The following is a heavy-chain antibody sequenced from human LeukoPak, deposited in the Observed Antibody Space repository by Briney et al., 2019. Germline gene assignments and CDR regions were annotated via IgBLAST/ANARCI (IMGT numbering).Heavy chain of an antibody. CDR1: GHTFTGYY. V-gene: IGHV1-2*02. CDR2: INPNSGDT. CDR3: ARGPNWNYDVVFGYFDY. D-gene: IGHD3-10*02. Sequence: ASVKFSCKASGHTFTGYYIHCVRQAPGQGLEWMGWINPNSGDTNFAQKFQGRVTMTRDTSISTAYMELSRLRSDDTAVYYCARGPNWNYDVVFGYFDYWGQGTLVTVSS. J-gene: IGHJ4*02.